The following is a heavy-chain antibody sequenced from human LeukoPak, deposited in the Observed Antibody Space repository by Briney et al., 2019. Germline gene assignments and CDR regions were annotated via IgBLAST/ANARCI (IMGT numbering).Heavy chain of an antibody. CDR3: ARDSSTIFGVVHYYGMDV. CDR2: ISAYNGNT. J-gene: IGHJ6*02. Sequence: ASVKVSCKASGYTFTSYGISWVRQAPGQGLEWMGWISAYNGNTNYAQKLQGRVTMTTDTSTSTAYLELRSMRSDDTAVYYCARDSSTIFGVVHYYGMDVWGPGNPGHRLL. D-gene: IGHD3-3*01. V-gene: IGHV1-18*01. CDR1: GYTFTSYG.